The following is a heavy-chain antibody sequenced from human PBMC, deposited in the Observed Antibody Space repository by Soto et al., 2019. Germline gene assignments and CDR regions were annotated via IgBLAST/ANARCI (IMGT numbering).Heavy chain of an antibody. CDR3: ARDRIWRPEVLAAFDI. CDR2: INPNSGGT. D-gene: IGHD1-1*01. Sequence: ASVKVSCKASGYTFTGYYMHWVRQAPGQGLEWMGWINPNSGGTNYAQKFQGWVTMTRDTSISTAYMELSRLRSDDTAVYYCARDRIWRPEVLAAFDIWGQGTMVTVSS. CDR1: GYTFTGYY. J-gene: IGHJ3*02. V-gene: IGHV1-2*04.